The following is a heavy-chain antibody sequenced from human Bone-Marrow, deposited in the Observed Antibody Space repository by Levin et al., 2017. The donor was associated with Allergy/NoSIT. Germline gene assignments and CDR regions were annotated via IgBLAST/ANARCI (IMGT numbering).Heavy chain of an antibody. CDR1: GFTFSNYW. CDR2: INEDGSEK. CDR3: ARDVGCSGGTCYSYYDL. D-gene: IGHD2-15*01. V-gene: IGHV3-7*01. Sequence: PGGSLRLSCAASGFTFSNYWMTWVRQTPGKGLEWVANINEDGSEKYYVDSVKGRFTISRDNAKNSMYLQTNSLRAEDTAVYYCARDVGCSGGTCYSYYDLWGRGSLVIVSS. J-gene: IGHJ4*02.